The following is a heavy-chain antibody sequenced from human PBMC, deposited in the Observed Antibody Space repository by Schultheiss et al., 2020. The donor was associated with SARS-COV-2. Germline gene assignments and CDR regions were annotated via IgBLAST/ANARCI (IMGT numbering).Heavy chain of an antibody. CDR2: INHSGST. Sequence: SETLSLTCTVSGGSISSYYWSWIRQPPGKGLEWIGEINHSGSTNYNPSLKSRVTISVDTSKNQFSLKLSSVTAADTAVYYCARGNGYCSSTSCYRFYYYYYYMDVWGKGTTVIVSS. J-gene: IGHJ6*03. CDR3: ARGNGYCSSTSCYRFYYYYYYMDV. CDR1: GGSISSYY. V-gene: IGHV4-34*01. D-gene: IGHD2-2*02.